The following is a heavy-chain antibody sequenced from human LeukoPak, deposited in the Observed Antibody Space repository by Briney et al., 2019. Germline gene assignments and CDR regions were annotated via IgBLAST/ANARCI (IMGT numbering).Heavy chain of an antibody. V-gene: IGHV4-34*01. CDR1: GGSFSGYY. J-gene: IGHJ5*02. CDR2: INHSGST. CDR3: ARRRPPYYGSGSYYLNWFDP. Sequence: SETLSLTCAVYGGSFSGYYWSWIRQPPGKGLEWIGEINHSGSTNYNPSLKSRATISVDTSKNQFSLKLSSVTAADTAVYYCARRRPPYYGSGSYYLNWFDPWGQGTLVTVSS. D-gene: IGHD3-10*01.